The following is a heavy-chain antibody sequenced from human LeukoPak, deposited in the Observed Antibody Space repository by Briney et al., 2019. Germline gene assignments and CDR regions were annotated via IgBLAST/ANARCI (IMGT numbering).Heavy chain of an antibody. D-gene: IGHD2-8*01. V-gene: IGHV1-2*02. CDR3: ARGSGIVLMVYANWFDP. CDR2: INPNSGGT. J-gene: IGHJ5*02. CDR1: GYTFTGYY. Sequence: ASVKVSCKASGYTFTGYYMHWVRQAPGQGLEWMGWINPNSGGTNYAQKFQGRVTMTRDTSISTAYMELSRLRSDDTAVYYCARGSGIVLMVYANWFDPWGQGTPVTVSS.